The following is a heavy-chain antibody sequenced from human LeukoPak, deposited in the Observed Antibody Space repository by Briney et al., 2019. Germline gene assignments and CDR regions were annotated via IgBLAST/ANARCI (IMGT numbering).Heavy chain of an antibody. V-gene: IGHV3-23*01. D-gene: IGHD1-26*01. Sequence: PGGSLRLSCAASGFTLSSNAMNWVRQAPGKGLEWVSGISGSGGSTYYADSVKGRFTISRDKSKNTLYLLMISLRAEDTAVYYCARDRGGSYSAIDYWGQGTLVTVSS. CDR1: GFTLSSNA. CDR3: ARDRGGSYSAIDY. J-gene: IGHJ4*02. CDR2: ISGSGGST.